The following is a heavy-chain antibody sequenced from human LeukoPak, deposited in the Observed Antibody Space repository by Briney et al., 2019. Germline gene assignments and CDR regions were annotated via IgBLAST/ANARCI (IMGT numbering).Heavy chain of an antibody. D-gene: IGHD5-18*01. CDR2: IYYSGST. J-gene: IGHJ4*02. Sequence: SETLSLTCTVSGGSISSSSYYWGWIRQPPGRGLEWIGSIYYSGSTYYNPSLKSRVTKSVDTSKNQFSLKLSSVTAADTAVYYCARRVWRYSYGYGDFDYWGQGTLVTVSS. V-gene: IGHV4-39*01. CDR1: GGSISSSSYY. CDR3: ARRVWRYSYGYGDFDY.